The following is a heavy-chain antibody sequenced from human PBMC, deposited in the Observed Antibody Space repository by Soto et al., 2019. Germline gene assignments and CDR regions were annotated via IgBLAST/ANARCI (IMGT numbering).Heavy chain of an antibody. Sequence: QVQLQESGPGLVKPSETLSLTCTVSGGSVSSGSYYWSWIRQPPGKGLEWSGYIYYSGSTNYNPSLKTRFTISVDTSKNQFSLKLSSVTAADTAVYYCARYKGGSWSDYWGQGTLVTVSS. CDR1: GGSVSSGSYY. CDR2: IYYSGST. V-gene: IGHV4-61*01. CDR3: ARYKGGSWSDY. D-gene: IGHD1-26*01. J-gene: IGHJ4*02.